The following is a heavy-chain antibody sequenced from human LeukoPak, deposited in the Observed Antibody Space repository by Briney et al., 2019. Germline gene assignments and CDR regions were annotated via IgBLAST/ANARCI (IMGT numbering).Heavy chain of an antibody. CDR2: IYHSGST. D-gene: IGHD6-6*01. V-gene: IGHV4-30-2*01. CDR3: ARGSGSSSPFDY. Sequence: SQTLSLTCAVSGGSISSGGYSWSWLRQPPGKGLEWIGYIYHSGSTYYNPSLKSRVTISVDRSKNQFSLKLSSVTAADTAVYYCARGSGSSSPFDYWGQGTLVTVSS. J-gene: IGHJ4*02. CDR1: GGSISSGGYS.